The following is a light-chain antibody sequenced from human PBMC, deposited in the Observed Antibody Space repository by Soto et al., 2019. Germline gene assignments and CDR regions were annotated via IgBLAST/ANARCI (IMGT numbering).Light chain of an antibody. Sequence: DIQMTQSPCTPSASIGDRVVITCRASESISSWLAWYQQKPGKAPKLLIYDVSSLESGVPSRFSGSGSGTEFTLTISSLQPDDFATYYCQQYNSYPWTFGQGTKVDIK. J-gene: IGKJ1*01. CDR1: ESISSW. V-gene: IGKV1-5*01. CDR3: QQYNSYPWT. CDR2: DVS.